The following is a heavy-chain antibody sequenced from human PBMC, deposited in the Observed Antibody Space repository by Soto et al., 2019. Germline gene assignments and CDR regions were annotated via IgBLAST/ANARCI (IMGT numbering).Heavy chain of an antibody. J-gene: IGHJ4*02. Sequence: QVQLVQSGAEVKKPGASVKVSCKASGYTFTGYYIHWVRQAPGQGLEWMGWINPKTGGTNYAQKFQGWGTMTRDTSISTLYMELSRLRSDDAAVYYCVRDVGPVVGTGPSYYFDYWGQGTLVTVSS. D-gene: IGHD6-19*01. CDR3: VRDVGPVVGTGPSYYFDY. CDR1: GYTFTGYY. CDR2: INPKTGGT. V-gene: IGHV1-2*04.